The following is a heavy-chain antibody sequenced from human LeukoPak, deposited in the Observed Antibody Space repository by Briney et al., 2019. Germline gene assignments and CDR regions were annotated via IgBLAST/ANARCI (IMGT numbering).Heavy chain of an antibody. CDR2: IKQDGSEK. CDR3: ARVGATSNCFDY. Sequence: GGSLRLSCVASGFTFSSYWMSWVRQAPGKGLEWVANIKQDGSEKYYVDSVKGRFTISRDNAKNSLYLQMNSLRAEDTAVYYCARVGATSNCFDYWGQGTLVTVSS. D-gene: IGHD1-26*01. V-gene: IGHV3-7*04. CDR1: GFTFSSYW. J-gene: IGHJ4*02.